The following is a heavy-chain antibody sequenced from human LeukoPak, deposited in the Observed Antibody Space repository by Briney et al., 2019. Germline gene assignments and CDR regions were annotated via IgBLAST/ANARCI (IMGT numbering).Heavy chain of an antibody. CDR1: GGSISSYY. J-gene: IGHJ5*02. CDR3: ARGGARLLWFGELLSNWFDP. D-gene: IGHD3-10*01. Sequence: SETLSLTCTVSGGSISSYYWSWIRQPPGKGLEWIGYIYYSGSTNYNPSLKSRVTISVDTSKNQFSLKLSSVTAADTAVYYCARGGARLLWFGELLSNWFDPWGQGTLVTVSS. CDR2: IYYSGST. V-gene: IGHV4-59*12.